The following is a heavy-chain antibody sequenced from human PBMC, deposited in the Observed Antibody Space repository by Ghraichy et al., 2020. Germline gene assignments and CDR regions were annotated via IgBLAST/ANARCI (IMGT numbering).Heavy chain of an antibody. CDR2: INHSGST. Sequence: SETLSLTCAVYGGSFSGYYWSWIRQPPGKGLEWIGEINHSGSTNYNPSLKSRVTISVDTSKNQFSLKLSSVTAADTAVYYCARLSHSYGFFDYWGQGTLVTVSS. CDR3: ARLSHSYGFFDY. D-gene: IGHD5-18*01. J-gene: IGHJ4*02. V-gene: IGHV4-34*01. CDR1: GGSFSGYY.